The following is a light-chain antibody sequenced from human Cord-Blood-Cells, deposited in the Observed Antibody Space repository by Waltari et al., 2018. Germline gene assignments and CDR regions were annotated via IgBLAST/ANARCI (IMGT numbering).Light chain of an antibody. Sequence: DIQMTQSPSTLSASVGDRVTITCLASQSISSWLAWYQQKPGKAPKLLIYDVSSLESGVPSRFSGSGSGTEFTLTISSLQPDDFATYYCQQYNSWTFGQGTKVEIK. J-gene: IGKJ1*01. CDR2: DVS. CDR3: QQYNSWT. CDR1: QSISSW. V-gene: IGKV1-5*01.